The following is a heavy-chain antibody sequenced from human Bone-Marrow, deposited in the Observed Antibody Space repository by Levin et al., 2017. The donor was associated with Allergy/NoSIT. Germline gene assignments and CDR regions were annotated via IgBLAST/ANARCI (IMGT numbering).Heavy chain of an antibody. J-gene: IGHJ6*02. D-gene: IGHD1-26*01. Sequence: ASVKVSCKASGYSFTSYGISWVRQAPGQGLEYLGWISAYDGETNYIQKLQGRVAMSTDTSTNTAYMELRRLRSDDTAVYYCARDRGAIVTSYSNYDMDVWGQGTTVTVSS. CDR1: GYSFTSYG. V-gene: IGHV1-18*01. CDR2: ISAYDGET. CDR3: ARDRGAIVTSYSNYDMDV.